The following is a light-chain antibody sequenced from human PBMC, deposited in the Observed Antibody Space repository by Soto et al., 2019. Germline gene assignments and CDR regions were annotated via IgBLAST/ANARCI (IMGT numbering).Light chain of an antibody. V-gene: IGKV3-20*01. CDR3: QQYGSSPPT. CDR2: GAS. CDR1: QSVSTNY. Sequence: EIVLTQSPGTLSLSPGERATLSCRASQSVSTNYLAWYQRKPGQAPRLLIYGASSRATDLPNRFSGSGSGTQFTLTIRRLKAVDFAVYYGQQYGSSPPTFGQGTKVEIK. J-gene: IGKJ1*01.